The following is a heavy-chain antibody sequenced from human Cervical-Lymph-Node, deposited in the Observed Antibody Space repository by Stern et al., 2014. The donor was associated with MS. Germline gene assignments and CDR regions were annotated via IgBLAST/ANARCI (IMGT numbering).Heavy chain of an antibody. CDR2: ISYDGNHK. D-gene: IGHD2-8*01. CDR1: GFTFSSYG. V-gene: IGHV3-30*03. J-gene: IGHJ4*02. Sequence: VQLVESGGAVVQPGRSLRLSCAASGFTFSSYGMHWVRPAPGKGLEWVTVISYDGNHKYYAAYVKGRFTISRDNSKNTLHLQMNSVTPDDTAIYYCARDYEDTSMLFDHWGQGTLVTVSS. CDR3: ARDYEDTSMLFDH.